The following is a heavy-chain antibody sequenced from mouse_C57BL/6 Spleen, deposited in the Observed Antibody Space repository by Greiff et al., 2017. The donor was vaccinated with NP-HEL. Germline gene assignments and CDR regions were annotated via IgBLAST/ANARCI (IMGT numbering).Heavy chain of an antibody. J-gene: IGHJ4*01. D-gene: IGHD2-3*01. CDR1: GYSITSGYD. Sequence: VQLQQSGPGMVKPSQSLSLTCTVTGYSITSGYDWHWIRHFPGNKLEWMGYISYSGSTNYNPSLKSRISITHDTSKNHFFLKLNSVTTEDTATYDCARGGLLLYYAMDYWGQGTSVTVSS. CDR2: ISYSGST. V-gene: IGHV3-1*01. CDR3: ARGGLLLYYAMDY.